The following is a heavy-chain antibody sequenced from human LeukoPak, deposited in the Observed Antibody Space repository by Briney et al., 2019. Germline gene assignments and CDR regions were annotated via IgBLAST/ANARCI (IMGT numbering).Heavy chain of an antibody. D-gene: IGHD3-10*01. Sequence: TSETLSLTCAVSCGPFSGYFWSWIRQSSGKGLEGIGEIHNSGTTNYNPSLNSRGTISEDTSKTQFYLNLSSVTAADTAVYYCARRYYYNLGSFPFDFWGQGTLVTVSS. J-gene: IGHJ4*02. CDR2: IHNSGTT. CDR1: CGPFSGYF. V-gene: IGHV4-34*01. CDR3: ARRYYYNLGSFPFDF.